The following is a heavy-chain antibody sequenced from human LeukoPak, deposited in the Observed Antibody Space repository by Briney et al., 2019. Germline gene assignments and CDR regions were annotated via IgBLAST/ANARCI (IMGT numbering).Heavy chain of an antibody. Sequence: GGSLRLSCAASGFTFSGSAMHWVRQASGKGLEWVARVRSKDDGYATSYSASVRGRFTISRDDSKNMAYLQMDSLKTEDTAVYFCSRTSDAAWYFDLWGRGALVTVSS. D-gene: IGHD3-10*01. V-gene: IGHV3-73*01. CDR2: VRSKDDGYAT. CDR3: SRTSDAAWYFDL. CDR1: GFTFSGSA. J-gene: IGHJ2*01.